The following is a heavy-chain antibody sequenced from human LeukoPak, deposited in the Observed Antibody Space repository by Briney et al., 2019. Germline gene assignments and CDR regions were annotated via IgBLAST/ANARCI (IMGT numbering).Heavy chain of an antibody. CDR2: ISSYSTYI. V-gene: IGHV3-21*01. J-gene: IGHJ4*02. D-gene: IGHD3-22*01. CDR1: GFSFSDYS. CDR3: ARDSFAGYDSSGYSSYDY. Sequence: GGSLRLSCAASGFSFSDYSMNWVRRAPGKGLEWVSFISSYSTYIYYADSLKGRFTISRDNAKNPLYLQMNSLRAEDTAVYYCARDSFAGYDSSGYSSYDYWGQGTLVTVSS.